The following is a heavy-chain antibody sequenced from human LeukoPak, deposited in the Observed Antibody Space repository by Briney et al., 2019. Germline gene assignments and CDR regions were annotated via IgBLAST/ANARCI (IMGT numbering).Heavy chain of an antibody. J-gene: IGHJ4*02. D-gene: IGHD2-15*01. CDR3: AKSSLVTPYDY. Sequence: GGSLRLSCAASGLSFSTYSMNWVRQAPGKGLEWVSSISGSGGSTYYADYVKGRFTISRDNSKNTLDLQMNSLRAEDTAVYYCAKSSLVTPYDYWGQGTLVSVSS. CDR2: ISGSGGST. V-gene: IGHV3-23*01. CDR1: GLSFSTYS.